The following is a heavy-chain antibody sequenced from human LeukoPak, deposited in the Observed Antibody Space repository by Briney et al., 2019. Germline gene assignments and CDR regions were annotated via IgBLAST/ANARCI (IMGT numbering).Heavy chain of an antibody. Sequence: GGSLRLSCSTSGFTFGDHAMSWVRQAPGKGLEWVGFIRSRAYRGTTEYAASVRDRFTISRDDSKSIAYLQMNSLKIDDTAVYFCGRGPIGLWLHNGIDVWGQGTTVTVSS. CDR3: GRGPIGLWLHNGIDV. CDR2: IRSRAYRGTT. V-gene: IGHV3-49*04. CDR1: GFTFGDHA. D-gene: IGHD4/OR15-4a*01. J-gene: IGHJ6*02.